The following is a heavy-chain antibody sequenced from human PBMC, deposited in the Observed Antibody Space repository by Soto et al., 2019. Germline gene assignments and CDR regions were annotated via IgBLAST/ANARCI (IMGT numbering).Heavy chain of an antibody. V-gene: IGHV4-31*03. D-gene: IGHD3-10*01. CDR1: GGSISSGGYY. CDR3: ARVIRTYYYGSGSHNWFDP. Sequence: SETLSLTCTVSGGSISSGGYYWSWIRQHPGKGLEWIGYIYYSGSTYYNPSLKSRVNISVDTSKNQFSLKLSSVTAADTAVYYCARVIRTYYYGSGSHNWFDPWGQGTLVTVSS. J-gene: IGHJ5*02. CDR2: IYYSGST.